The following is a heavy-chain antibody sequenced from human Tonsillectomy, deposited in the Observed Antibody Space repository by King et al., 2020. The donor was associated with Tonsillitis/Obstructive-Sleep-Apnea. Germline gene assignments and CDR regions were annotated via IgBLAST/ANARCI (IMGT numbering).Heavy chain of an antibody. V-gene: IGHV4-31*03. CDR1: GGPISSGGYY. J-gene: IGHJ4*02. Sequence: QLQESGPGLVKPSQTLSLTCTVSGGPISSGGYYWSWIRPPPGEGLEWIGYIYYSGSTYYNPSLKSRVTISVDTSKNQFSLKLSSVTAADTAVYYCARGFDRGPHQNWGQGTLVTVSS. CDR2: IYYSGST. D-gene: IGHD3-10*01. CDR3: ARGFDRGPHQN.